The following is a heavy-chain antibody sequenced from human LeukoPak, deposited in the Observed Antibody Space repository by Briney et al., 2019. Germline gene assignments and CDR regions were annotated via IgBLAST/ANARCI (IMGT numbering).Heavy chain of an antibody. D-gene: IGHD5-12*01. Sequence: GGSLRLSCAASGFTFSNAWMSWVRRAPGKGLEWVGRIKSKTDGGTTDYAAPVKGRFTISRDDSKNTLYLQMNSLKTEDTAVYYCTTDSGYSGTLDYWGQGTLVTVSS. CDR2: IKSKTDGGTT. J-gene: IGHJ4*02. V-gene: IGHV3-15*01. CDR3: TTDSGYSGTLDY. CDR1: GFTFSNAW.